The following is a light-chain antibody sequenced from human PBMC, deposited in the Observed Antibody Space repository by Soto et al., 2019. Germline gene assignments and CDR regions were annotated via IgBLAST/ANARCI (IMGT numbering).Light chain of an antibody. V-gene: IGLV2-14*01. Sequence: QSVLTQPASVSGSPGQSMTISCTGTSSDFGGYNYVSWYQQHPGKAPKLMIYDVSNRPSGVSNRFSGSKSGNTASLTISGLQAEDEADYYCSSYTSSSTPYVFGTGTKVTV. J-gene: IGLJ1*01. CDR1: SSDFGGYNY. CDR3: SSYTSSSTPYV. CDR2: DVS.